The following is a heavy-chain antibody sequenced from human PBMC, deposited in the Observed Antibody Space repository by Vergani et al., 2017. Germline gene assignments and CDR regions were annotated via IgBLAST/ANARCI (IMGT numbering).Heavy chain of an antibody. CDR2: IKSKTDGGTT. Sequence: EVQLVESGGGLVKPGGSLRLSCAASGFTFSNAWMSWVRQAPGKGLEWVSRIKSKTDGGTTDYAAPVKGRFTISRDDSKNTLYLQMNSLKTEDTAVYYCTTDXGYCSGGSCVYYYYGMDVWGQGTTVTVSS. CDR3: TTDXGYCSGGSCVYYYYGMDV. J-gene: IGHJ6*02. V-gene: IGHV3-15*01. D-gene: IGHD2-15*01. CDR1: GFTFSNAW.